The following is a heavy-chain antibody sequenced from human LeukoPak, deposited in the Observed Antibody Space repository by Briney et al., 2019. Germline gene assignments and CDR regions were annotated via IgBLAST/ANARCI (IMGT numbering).Heavy chain of an antibody. D-gene: IGHD6-19*01. CDR2: IRSKAYGGTT. V-gene: IGHV3-49*04. J-gene: IGHJ4*02. CDR1: GFTFGDYA. Sequence: GRSLRLSCTASGFTFGDYAMSWVRQAPGKGLEWVGFIRSKAYGGTTDYAAPVKGRFTISRDDSKNMLYLQMNSLKNEDTAVYYCTTSPQWLENWGQGTLVTVSP. CDR3: TTSPQWLEN.